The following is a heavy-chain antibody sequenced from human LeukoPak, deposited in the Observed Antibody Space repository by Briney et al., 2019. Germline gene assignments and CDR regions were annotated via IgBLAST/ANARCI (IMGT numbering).Heavy chain of an antibody. Sequence: GGSLRLSCAPSGFPFSNYDIHWVRQAPGKGLEWVAVISFDGSNKKYADSVKGRFTISRDNFKNTVSLQMNSLRAEDTAVYYCAKSITEDGLNIWGQGTPVTVSS. J-gene: IGHJ4*02. V-gene: IGHV3-30*18. CDR3: AKSITEDGLNI. CDR2: ISFDGSNK. D-gene: IGHD2/OR15-2a*01. CDR1: GFPFSNYD.